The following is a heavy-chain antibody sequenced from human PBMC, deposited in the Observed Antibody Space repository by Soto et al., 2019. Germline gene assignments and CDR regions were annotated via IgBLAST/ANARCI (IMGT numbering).Heavy chain of an antibody. D-gene: IGHD1-26*01. V-gene: IGHV4-59*08. J-gene: IGHJ6*02. Sequence: QVQLQESGPGLVRPSETLSLSCTVSGGSINSDYWSWIRQPPGMGLEWIGYIYYSGSTNYNPSLTGRFTISVDTSKKQFSLKLSSVTAADTAVYYCARHPSGTYYDYPGMDVWGQGTTVTVSS. CDR1: GGSINSDY. CDR3: ARHPSGTYYDYPGMDV. CDR2: IYYSGST.